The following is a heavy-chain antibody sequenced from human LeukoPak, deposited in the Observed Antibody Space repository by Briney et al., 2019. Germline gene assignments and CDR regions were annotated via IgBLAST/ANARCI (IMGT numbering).Heavy chain of an antibody. Sequence: PSETLSLTCTVSGGSISSYYWSWIRQSPGKGLECIGYIHYTGSTNYNPSLKSRVTISVDTSKNQFSLKLSSVTAADTAVYYCARVEEGYGSGRRENYYYYYMDVWGKGTTVTISS. D-gene: IGHD3-10*01. V-gene: IGHV4-59*01. CDR3: ARVEEGYGSGRRENYYYYYMDV. J-gene: IGHJ6*03. CDR1: GGSISSYY. CDR2: IHYTGST.